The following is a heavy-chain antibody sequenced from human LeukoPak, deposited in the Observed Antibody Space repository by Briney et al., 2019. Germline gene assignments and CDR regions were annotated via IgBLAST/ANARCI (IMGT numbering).Heavy chain of an antibody. CDR2: IYYSGST. CDR1: GGSISSYY. V-gene: IGHV4-59*01. Sequence: SETLSLTCTVSGGSISSYYWSWIRQPPGKGLERIGYIYYSGSTNYNPSLKSRVTISVDTSKNQFSLKLSSVTAADTAVYYCARGGYSYGYYGMDVWGQGTTVTVSS. D-gene: IGHD5-18*01. J-gene: IGHJ6*02. CDR3: ARGGYSYGYYGMDV.